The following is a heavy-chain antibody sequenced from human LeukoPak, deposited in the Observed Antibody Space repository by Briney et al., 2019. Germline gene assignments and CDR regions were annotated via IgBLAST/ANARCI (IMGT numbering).Heavy chain of an antibody. CDR2: IWYDGSNK. CDR3: ARPSWSTGYNSGWFDY. CDR1: GFTFSNYA. D-gene: IGHD6-19*01. J-gene: IGHJ4*02. V-gene: IGHV3-33*01. Sequence: GRSLRLSCAASGFTFSNYAMHWVRQAPGKGLEWVTVIWYDGSNKYYADSVKGRFTISRDNSKNMLYLQINSLRAEDTAIYYCARPSWSTGYNSGWFDYWGQGTVVTVSS.